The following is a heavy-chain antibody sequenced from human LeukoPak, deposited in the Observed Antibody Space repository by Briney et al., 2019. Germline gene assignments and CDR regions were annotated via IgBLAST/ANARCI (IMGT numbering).Heavy chain of an antibody. D-gene: IGHD3-10*01. CDR1: GGSFSGYY. J-gene: IGHJ6*03. Sequence: SETLSLTCAVYGGSFSGYYWSWIRQPPGKGLEWIEEINHSGSTNYNPSLKSRVTISVDTSKNQFSLKLSSVTAADTAVYYCARDGPYYYGSGALRRYYMDVRGKGTTVTVSS. CDR2: INHSGST. V-gene: IGHV4-34*01. CDR3: ARDGPYYYGSGALRRYYMDV.